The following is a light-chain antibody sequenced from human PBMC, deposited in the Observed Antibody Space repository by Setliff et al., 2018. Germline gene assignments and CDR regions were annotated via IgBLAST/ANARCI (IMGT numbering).Light chain of an antibody. Sequence: QSVLTQPASVSGSPGQSITISCSGTIGDVGAYDFVSWYQHHPGKAPKLVIYEVTNRPSGISNRFSGSKSGNLASLIISGLQAEDEADYYCSAYTSSSTYVFGTGTKVTVL. CDR3: SAYTSSSTYV. CDR1: IGDVGAYDF. V-gene: IGLV2-14*01. CDR2: EVT. J-gene: IGLJ1*01.